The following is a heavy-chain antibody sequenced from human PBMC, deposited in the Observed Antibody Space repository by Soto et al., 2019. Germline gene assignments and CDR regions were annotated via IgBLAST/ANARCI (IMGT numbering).Heavy chain of an antibody. J-gene: IGHJ4*02. D-gene: IGHD1-26*01. CDR1: GFTFSSYG. Sequence: QVQLVESGGGVVQPGRSLRLSCAASGFTFSSYGMHWVRQAPGKGLEWVAVIWYDGSNKYYADSVKGRFTISRDNSKNPLYLQMNSLRAEDTAVYCCARDSGSYYGDYWGQGTLVNVSS. V-gene: IGHV3-33*01. CDR2: IWYDGSNK. CDR3: ARDSGSYYGDY.